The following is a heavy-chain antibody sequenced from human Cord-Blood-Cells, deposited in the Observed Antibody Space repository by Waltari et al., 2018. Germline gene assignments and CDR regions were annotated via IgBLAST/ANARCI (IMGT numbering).Heavy chain of an antibody. D-gene: IGHD3-10*01. CDR3: ARTKGFGSDAFDI. V-gene: IGHV4-39*07. CDR2: IYYSGST. J-gene: IGHJ3*02. Sequence: QLQLQESGPGLVKPSETLSLTCTVSGGSIRSSSSYWGGIRQPPGKGLEWIGSIYYSGSTYYNPSLKSRVTISVDTSKNQFSLKLSSVTAADTAVYYCARTKGFGSDAFDIWGQGTMVTVSS. CDR1: GGSIRSSSSY.